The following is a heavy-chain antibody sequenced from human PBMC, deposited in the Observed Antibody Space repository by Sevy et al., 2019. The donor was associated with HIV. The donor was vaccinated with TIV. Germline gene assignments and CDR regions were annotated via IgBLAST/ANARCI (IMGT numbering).Heavy chain of an antibody. CDR1: GFRFSSYG. J-gene: IGHJ4*02. V-gene: IGHV3-23*01. Sequence: GGSLRLSCSVSGFRFSSYGMTWVRQAPGKGLEWVSSISGTGATTDYADSVKGRFTISRDNARNTRFLQMNTLRAEETAIYYCAKDAGLNWEQYFFESWGQGTLVTVSS. CDR2: ISGTGATT. CDR3: AKDAGLNWEQYFFES. D-gene: IGHD1-26*01.